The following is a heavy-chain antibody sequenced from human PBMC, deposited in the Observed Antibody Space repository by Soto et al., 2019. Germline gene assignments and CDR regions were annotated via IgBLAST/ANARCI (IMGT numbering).Heavy chain of an antibody. CDR1: GFTFSSYG. V-gene: IGHV3-30*18. CDR3: AKDNYDILTGYLQYYYYYGMDV. J-gene: IGHJ6*02. Sequence: GGSLRLSCAASGFTFSSYGMHWVRQAPGKGLEWVAVISYDGSNKYYADSVKGRFTISRDNSKNTLYLQMNSLRAEDTAVYYCAKDNYDILTGYLQYYYYYGMDVWAKGPRSPSP. D-gene: IGHD3-9*01. CDR2: ISYDGSNK.